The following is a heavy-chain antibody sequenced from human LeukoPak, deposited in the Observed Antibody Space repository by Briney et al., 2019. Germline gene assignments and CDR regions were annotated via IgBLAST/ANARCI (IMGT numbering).Heavy chain of an antibody. J-gene: IGHJ4*02. V-gene: IGHV3-23*01. CDR1: GFTFSSYA. CDR2: ISASGGST. D-gene: IGHD1-14*01. Sequence: GGSLRLSCAVSGFTFSSYAMNWVRQAPGEGLEWVSAISASGGSTYYADSVKGRFTISRDNSKNTLYLQMNSLRADDTAVYYCANRRNSVYPITLWGQGTLVTVSS. CDR3: ANRRNSVYPITL.